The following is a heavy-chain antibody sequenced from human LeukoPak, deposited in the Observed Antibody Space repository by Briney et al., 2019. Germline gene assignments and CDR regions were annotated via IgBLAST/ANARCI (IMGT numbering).Heavy chain of an antibody. Sequence: SETLSLTCTVSGYSISSGYYWGWIRQPPGKGLEWIGGIYHSGSTYYNPSLKSRVTISVDTSKNQFSLKLSSVTAADTAVYYCARGEEDGYSPFDYWGQGTLVTVSS. CDR3: ARGEEDGYSPFDY. CDR2: IYHSGST. V-gene: IGHV4-38-2*02. CDR1: GYSISSGYY. J-gene: IGHJ4*02. D-gene: IGHD5-24*01.